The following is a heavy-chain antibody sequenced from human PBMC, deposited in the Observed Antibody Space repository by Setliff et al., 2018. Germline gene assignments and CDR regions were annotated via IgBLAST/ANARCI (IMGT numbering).Heavy chain of an antibody. CDR1: GGSISSGGYY. V-gene: IGHV4-31*03. Sequence: SETLSLTCTVSGGSISSGGYYWSWIRQHPGKGLEWIGYIYYSGSTYYNPSLKSGVTISVDTSKNQFSLKLSSVTAADTAVYYCARDRRIVGARHAFDIWGQGTVVTVSS. J-gene: IGHJ3*02. D-gene: IGHD1-26*01. CDR2: IYYSGST. CDR3: ARDRRIVGARHAFDI.